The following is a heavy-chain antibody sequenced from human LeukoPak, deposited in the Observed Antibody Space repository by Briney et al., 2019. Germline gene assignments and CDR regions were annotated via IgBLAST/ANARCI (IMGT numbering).Heavy chain of an antibody. V-gene: IGHV3-48*04. CDR2: ISTSSNTI. D-gene: IGHD2-2*01. CDR1: GFTFSSYS. J-gene: IGHJ4*02. CDR3: ARDGVPAAADY. Sequence: QPGGSLRLSCAASGFTFSSYSMNWVRQAPGKGLEWVSYISTSSNTIHYADSVKGRFTISRDSAKNTLYLQMNSLRAEDTAVYYCARDGVPAAADYWGQGTVVTVSS.